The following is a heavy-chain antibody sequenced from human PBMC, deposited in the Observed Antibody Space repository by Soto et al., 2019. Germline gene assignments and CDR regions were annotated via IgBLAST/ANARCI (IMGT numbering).Heavy chain of an antibody. CDR2: ISGSGGST. CDR3: AKNWDTTFSSSSH. CDR1: GFTFTTYA. J-gene: IGHJ4*02. V-gene: IGHV3-23*01. Sequence: EVQLLESGGGLVQPGGSLRLSCAASGFTFTTYAMTWVRQAPGKGLEWVSAISGSGGSTYYADSVKGRFTISRDNSKNNLFLQMNSLRAEDTAVYYCAKNWDTTFSSSSHWGQGTLVTVSS. D-gene: IGHD6-6*01.